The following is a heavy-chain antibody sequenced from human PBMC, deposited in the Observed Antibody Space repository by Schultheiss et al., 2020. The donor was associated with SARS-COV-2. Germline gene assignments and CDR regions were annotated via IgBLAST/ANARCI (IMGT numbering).Heavy chain of an antibody. CDR1: GFTFSTYG. CDR3: ARDGLSSSSAYYYYGMDV. Sequence: GGSLRLSCAASGFTFSTYGMHWVRQAPGKGLEWVANIWYHGSNKYYADSVKGRFSISRDNSKNTLYLQMSSLRVEDTAVYFCARDGLSSSSAYYYYGMDVWGQGTTVTVSS. D-gene: IGHD6-6*01. J-gene: IGHJ6*02. CDR2: IWYHGSNK. V-gene: IGHV3-33*01.